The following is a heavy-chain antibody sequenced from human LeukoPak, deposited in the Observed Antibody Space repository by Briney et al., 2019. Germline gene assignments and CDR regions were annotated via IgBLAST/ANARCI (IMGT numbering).Heavy chain of an antibody. V-gene: IGHV4-34*01. Sequence: PSETLSLTCAVYGGSFSGYYWSWIRQPPGKGLEWIGEINHSGSTKYNPSLKSRVTISVDTSKNQFSLKLSSVTAADTAVYYCARGGRRTTRDTWFDPWGQGTLVTVSS. CDR3: ARGGRRTTRDTWFDP. D-gene: IGHD4-11*01. CDR2: INHSGST. J-gene: IGHJ5*02. CDR1: GGSFSGYY.